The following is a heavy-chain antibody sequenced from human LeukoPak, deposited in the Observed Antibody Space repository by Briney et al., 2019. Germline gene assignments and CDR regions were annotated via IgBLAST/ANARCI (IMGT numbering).Heavy chain of an antibody. V-gene: IGHV3-23*01. CDR3: AKDSKIVGATFRSYHYMDV. D-gene: IGHD1-26*01. Sequence: PGGSLRLSCAATGFTFSSYAMSWVRQATGKGLEWVSAISGSGGITSYADSVKGRFTISRDNSKNTLYLQMNSLRAEDTAVYYCAKDSKIVGATFRSYHYMDVWGKGSAVTVSS. J-gene: IGHJ6*03. CDR1: GFTFSSYA. CDR2: ISGSGGIT.